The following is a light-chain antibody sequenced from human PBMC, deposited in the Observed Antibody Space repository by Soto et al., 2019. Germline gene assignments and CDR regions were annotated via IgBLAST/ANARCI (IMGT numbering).Light chain of an antibody. Sequence: QSALTQPRSLSGSPGQSVTISCIGTRSDVGAYNYVSWYQQHPGKAPKLMIYAVTNRPSGVPDHFSGSKSGNTASLTISGLQAEDEADYYCCSFAGSYTWVFGGGTKVTVL. V-gene: IGLV2-11*01. J-gene: IGLJ3*02. CDR1: RSDVGAYNY. CDR2: AVT. CDR3: CSFAGSYTWV.